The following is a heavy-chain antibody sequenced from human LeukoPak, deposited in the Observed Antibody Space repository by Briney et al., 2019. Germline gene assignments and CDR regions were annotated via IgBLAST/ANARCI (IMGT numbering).Heavy chain of an antibody. Sequence: GASVKVSCKASGGTFSSYAISWVRQAPGQGLEWMGGIIPIFGTANYAQKFQGRVTITADKSTSTAYMELSSLRSEDTAVYYCARATPDYSRGYYYYYMDVWGKGTTVTVSS. D-gene: IGHD3-10*01. CDR1: GGTFSSYA. V-gene: IGHV1-69*06. J-gene: IGHJ6*03. CDR2: IIPIFGTA. CDR3: ARATPDYSRGYYYYYMDV.